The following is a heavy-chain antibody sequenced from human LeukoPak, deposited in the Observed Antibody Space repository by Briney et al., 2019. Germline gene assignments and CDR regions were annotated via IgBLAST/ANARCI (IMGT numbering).Heavy chain of an antibody. Sequence: ASVKVSCKASGYTFTGYYMHWVRQAPGQGLECMGRINPNSGGTNYAQKFQGRVTMTRDTSMSTAYMELSRLRSDDTAVYYCARNPARGAKTEGYYYYYMDAWGKGTTVTVS. CDR1: GYTFTGYY. V-gene: IGHV1-2*06. CDR2: INPNSGGT. J-gene: IGHJ6*03. D-gene: IGHD2-2*01. CDR3: ARNPARGAKTEGYYYYYMDA.